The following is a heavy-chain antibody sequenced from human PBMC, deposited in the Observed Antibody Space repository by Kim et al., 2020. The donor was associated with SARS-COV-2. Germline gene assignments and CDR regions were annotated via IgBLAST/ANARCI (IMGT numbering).Heavy chain of an antibody. Sequence: NYTPSLKSRVTISVDTSKNQFSLKLSSVTAADTAVYYCARGLEAVAGVDYWGQGTLVTVSS. V-gene: IGHV4-59*09. CDR3: ARGLEAVAGVDY. D-gene: IGHD6-19*01. J-gene: IGHJ4*02.